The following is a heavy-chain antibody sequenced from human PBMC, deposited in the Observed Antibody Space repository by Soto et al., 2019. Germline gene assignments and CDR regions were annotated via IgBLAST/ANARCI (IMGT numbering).Heavy chain of an antibody. CDR1: GSSFAPSC. J-gene: IGHJ4*02. CDR3: AKRDVPDARSNAFFYDH. V-gene: IGHV3-23*01. CDR2: ISVSVGST. D-gene: IGHD2-2*01. Sequence: PXRSRTPARLLAGSSFAPSCRRCVRLVPEAVLEWIATISVSVGSTYYAETVQGRFTVSSDISDNTLFLQMTSLKAEDTAVYFCAKRDVPDARSNAFFYDHWGRGVLVTVSS.